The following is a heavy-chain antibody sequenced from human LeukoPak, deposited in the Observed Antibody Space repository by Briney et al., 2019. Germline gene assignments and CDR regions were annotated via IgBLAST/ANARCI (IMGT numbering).Heavy chain of an antibody. J-gene: IGHJ4*02. CDR2: ISSSGSTI. CDR1: GFTFSSYE. Sequence: GGSLRLSRAASGFTFSSYEMNWVRQAPGKGLEWVSYISSSGSTIYYADSVKGRFTISRDNAKNSLYLQMNSLRAEDTAVYYCARAWASGWYGWGQGTLVTVSS. V-gene: IGHV3-48*03. CDR3: ARAWASGWYG. D-gene: IGHD6-19*01.